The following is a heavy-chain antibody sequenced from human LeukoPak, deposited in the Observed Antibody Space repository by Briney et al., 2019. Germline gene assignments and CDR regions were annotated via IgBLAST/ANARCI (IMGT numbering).Heavy chain of an antibody. V-gene: IGHV5-51*01. CDR1: GYSFTSYW. CDR2: IYPGDSDTIT. CDR3: AKSSPRGYGAFDI. Sequence: GESQKISCKGSGYSFTSYWIGWVRQMPGKGLEWMGIIYPGDSDTITRDSPSFQGQVTISADKSISTAFLQWSSLKASDTAMYYCAKSSPRGYGAFDIWGQGTMVTVSS. D-gene: IGHD2-15*01. J-gene: IGHJ3*02.